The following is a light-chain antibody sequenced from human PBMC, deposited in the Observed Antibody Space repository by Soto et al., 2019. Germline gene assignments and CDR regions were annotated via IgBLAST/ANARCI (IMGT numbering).Light chain of an antibody. CDR1: RSDVGSYNS. CDR3: SSYTTSSTVV. Sequence: QSVLTQPASVSGSPGQSITISCTGTRSDVGSYNSIAWYQQHPGKAPRVVIFEVTKRPSGISDRFSGSKSGYTASLRISGLQPEDEADYYCSSYTTSSTVVFGTGTKVTVL. CDR2: EVT. V-gene: IGLV2-14*02. J-gene: IGLJ1*01.